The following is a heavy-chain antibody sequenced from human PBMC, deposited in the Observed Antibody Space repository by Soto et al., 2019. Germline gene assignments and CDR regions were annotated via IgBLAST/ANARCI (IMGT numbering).Heavy chain of an antibody. Sequence: EVQLVESGGGLVKPGGSLRLSCAASGFTFSSYSMNWVRQAPGKGLEWVSSISSSSSYIYYADSVKGRFTISRDNAKNSLYLQMNSLIAEDTAVYYCARDGRYSSGHDYWGQGTLVTVSS. V-gene: IGHV3-21*01. CDR2: ISSSSSYI. CDR3: ARDGRYSSGHDY. D-gene: IGHD5-18*01. CDR1: GFTFSSYS. J-gene: IGHJ4*02.